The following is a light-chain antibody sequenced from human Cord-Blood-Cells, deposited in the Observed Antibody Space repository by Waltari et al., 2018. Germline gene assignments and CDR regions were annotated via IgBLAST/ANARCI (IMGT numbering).Light chain of an antibody. J-gene: IGKJ3*01. CDR1: QSISSY. CDR2: AAS. Sequence: DIQTTQSPSSPSASVGARVTIPCRASQSISSYLNWYQQKPGKAPKLLIYAASSLQSGVPSRFRGSGAETDFTLTISSLQPEDFATYYCQQSYSTPFTFGPGTKVDIK. V-gene: IGKV1-39*01. CDR3: QQSYSTPFT.